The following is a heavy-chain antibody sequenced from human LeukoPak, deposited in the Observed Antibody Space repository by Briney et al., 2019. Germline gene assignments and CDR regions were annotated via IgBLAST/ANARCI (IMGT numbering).Heavy chain of an antibody. CDR3: ASARVDSSGYYLDY. CDR2: IYYSGST. J-gene: IGHJ4*02. Sequence: SETLSLTCTVSGGSISSGGYYWSWIRQPPGKGLEWIGYIYYSGSTNYNPSLKSRVTISVDTSKNQFSLKLSSVTAADTAVYYCASARVDSSGYYLDYWGQGTLVTVSS. V-gene: IGHV4-61*08. CDR1: GGSISSGGYY. D-gene: IGHD3-22*01.